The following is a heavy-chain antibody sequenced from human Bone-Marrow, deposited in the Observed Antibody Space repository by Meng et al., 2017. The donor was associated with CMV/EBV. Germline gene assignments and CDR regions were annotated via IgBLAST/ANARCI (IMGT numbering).Heavy chain of an antibody. V-gene: IGHV3-43*01. D-gene: IGHD3-9*01. J-gene: IGHJ5*02. Sequence: GGSLRLSCAASGFTFDDYTMHWVRQAPGKGLEWVSLISWDGGSTYYADSVKGRFTISRDNSKNSLYLQMNSLRTEDTALYYCAKTTPNPYDTRGWFDPWGQGTLGTVSS. CDR1: GFTFDDYT. CDR3: AKTTPNPYDTRGWFDP. CDR2: ISWDGGST.